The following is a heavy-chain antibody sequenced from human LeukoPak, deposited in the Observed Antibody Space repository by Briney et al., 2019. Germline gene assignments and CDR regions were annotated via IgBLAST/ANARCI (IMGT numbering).Heavy chain of an antibody. CDR2: MNPNSGNT. V-gene: IGHV1-8*01. J-gene: IGHJ4*02. D-gene: IGHD2-15*01. CDR3: ARGRRGYCSGGSCRPYYFDY. CDR1: GYTFTSYD. Sequence: ASVKVSCKASGYTFTSYDINWVRQATGQGLEWMGWMNPNSGNTGYAQKFQGRVTMTRNTSISTAYMELSSLRSEDPAVYYCARGRRGYCSGGSCRPYYFDYWGQGTLVTVSS.